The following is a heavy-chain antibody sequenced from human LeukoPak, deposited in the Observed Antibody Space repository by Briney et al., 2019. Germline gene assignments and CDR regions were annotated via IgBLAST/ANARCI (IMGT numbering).Heavy chain of an antibody. CDR2: IKPKSGGT. CDR1: GYTFIGYY. CDR3: ARGGVVLVTAILDWYFDP. Sequence: GSVKVSCXASGYTFIGYYMHWVRQAPGQGGEWMGRIKPKSGGTNYVQKFRGRVTMTRDTSIRTAYMEPRRLRSDDTAVYYCARGGVVLVTAILDWYFDPWGRGTLVTVSS. V-gene: IGHV1-2*06. J-gene: IGHJ2*01. D-gene: IGHD2-21*02.